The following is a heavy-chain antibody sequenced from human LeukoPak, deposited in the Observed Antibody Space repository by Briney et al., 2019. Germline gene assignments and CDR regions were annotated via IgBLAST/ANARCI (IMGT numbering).Heavy chain of an antibody. CDR1: GFTFSSYS. J-gene: IGHJ4*02. Sequence: GGSLRLSSAASGFTFSSYSMNWVRQAPGKGLGWVSYISSSSSTIYYADSVKGRFTISRDNAKNSLYLQMNSLRAEDTAVCYCAREKVRWEPNFDYWGQGTLVTVSS. CDR2: ISSSSSTI. V-gene: IGHV3-48*01. CDR3: AREKVRWEPNFDY. D-gene: IGHD1-26*01.